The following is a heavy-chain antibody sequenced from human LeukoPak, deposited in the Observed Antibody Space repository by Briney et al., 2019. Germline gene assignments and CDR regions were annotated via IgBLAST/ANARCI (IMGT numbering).Heavy chain of an antibody. CDR1: GFTFGDYA. CDR2: IRSKAYGETA. D-gene: IGHD1-1*01. J-gene: IGHJ4*02. Sequence: GGSLRLSCTASGFTFGDYAMSWIRQAPGKGLEWVGFIRSKAYGETADYATSVKGRFTISRDDSKAIAYLQMNSLKTEDTAVYHCTRDRGAYNLYDYWGQGTLVTVSS. V-gene: IGHV3-49*03. CDR3: TRDRGAYNLYDY.